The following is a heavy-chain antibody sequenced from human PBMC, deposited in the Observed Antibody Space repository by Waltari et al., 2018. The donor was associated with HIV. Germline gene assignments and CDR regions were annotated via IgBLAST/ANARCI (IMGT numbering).Heavy chain of an antibody. J-gene: IGHJ4*02. D-gene: IGHD3-22*01. Sequence: EVQLVESGGGLVKPGGSLRLSCAASGFTFSNAWMSWVPQAPGKGLEWFCSIKSKTDGGTTDYAEPVKSRFTISRDDSKNTLYLQMNSLKTEDTAVYYCTTDPPSYDSSGYFFDYWGQGTLVTVSS. CDR1: GFTFSNAW. V-gene: IGHV3-15*01. CDR3: TTDPPSYDSSGYFFDY. CDR2: IKSKTDGGTT.